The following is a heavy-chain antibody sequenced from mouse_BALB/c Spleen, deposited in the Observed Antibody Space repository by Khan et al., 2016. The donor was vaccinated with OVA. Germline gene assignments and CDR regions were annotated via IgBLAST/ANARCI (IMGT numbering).Heavy chain of an antibody. V-gene: IGHV3-2*02. D-gene: IGHD1-1*01. Sequence: EVQLQESGPGLVKPFQSLSLTCTVTGYSITTDYAWNWIRQFPGNKLEWMGFISYSGNTKYNPSLKSRISITRDTSKNQFFLQLKSVTTEDTARYYCARVYGGGFDYWGQGTTLTVSS. J-gene: IGHJ2*01. CDR2: ISYSGNT. CDR1: GYSITTDYA. CDR3: ARVYGGGFDY.